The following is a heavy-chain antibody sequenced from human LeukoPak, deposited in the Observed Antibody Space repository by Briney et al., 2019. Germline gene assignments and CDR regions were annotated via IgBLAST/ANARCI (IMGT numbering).Heavy chain of an antibody. Sequence: QPGGSLRLSCAASGFTFSSYGMSWVRQAPEKGLQWVSAISGGGVSTYYADSVRGRFTISRDNSKNTLYLQMNSLRAEDTAVYYCARKVAAPDYWGQGIPVTVSS. CDR1: GFTFSSYG. CDR3: ARKVAAPDY. CDR2: ISGGGVST. D-gene: IGHD6-19*01. J-gene: IGHJ4*02. V-gene: IGHV3-23*01.